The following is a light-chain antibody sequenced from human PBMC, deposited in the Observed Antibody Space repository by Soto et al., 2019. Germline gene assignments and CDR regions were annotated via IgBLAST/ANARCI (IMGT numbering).Light chain of an antibody. CDR2: GAS. CDR1: QSVSSN. CDR3: QQYNNWLRT. Sequence: EIVLTQSPGTLSLSPGERAPLSCRASQSVSSNLAWYQQKPGQAPRLLIYGASTRATGIPARFSGSGSGTEFTLTISSLQSEEFAVYYCQQYNNWLRTVGQGTKVDIK. V-gene: IGKV3-15*01. J-gene: IGKJ1*01.